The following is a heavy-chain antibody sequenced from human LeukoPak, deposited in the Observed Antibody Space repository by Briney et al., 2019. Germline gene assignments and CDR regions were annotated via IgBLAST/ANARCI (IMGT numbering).Heavy chain of an antibody. CDR1: GGTFSSYA. J-gene: IGHJ6*02. CDR3: ARGSGDYYYYYGMDV. Sequence: SVKVSCKASGGTFSSYATSWVRQAPGQGLEWMGGIIPIFGTANYAQKFQGRVTITADESTSTAYMELSSLRSEDTAVYYCARGSGDYYYYYGMDVWGQGTTVTVSS. V-gene: IGHV1-69*01. CDR2: IIPIFGTA.